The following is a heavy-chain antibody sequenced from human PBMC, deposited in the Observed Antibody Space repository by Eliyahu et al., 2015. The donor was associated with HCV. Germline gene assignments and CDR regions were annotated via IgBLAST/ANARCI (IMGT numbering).Heavy chain of an antibody. CDR1: GGSITTXY. D-gene: IGHD6-19*01. CDR2: IHYSGST. J-gene: IGHJ5*02. CDR3: ASGGGGIAVTGTGGWFDP. V-gene: IGHV4-59*01. Sequence: QVQLQESGPGLVKPSETLSLTCTVXGGSITTXYWSWIRXPPGKGLEWIGYIHYSGSTNYNPPLKSRVTISVDTSKNQFSLKLTSVTAADTAVYYCASGGGGIAVTGTGGWFDPWGQGTLVTVSS.